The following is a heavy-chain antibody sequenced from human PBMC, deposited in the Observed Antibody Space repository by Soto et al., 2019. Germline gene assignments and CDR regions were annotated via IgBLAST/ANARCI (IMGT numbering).Heavy chain of an antibody. J-gene: IGHJ4*02. CDR2: MSYDGSNE. V-gene: IGHV3-30*18. Sequence: QVQLVESGGGVVQPWRSLRLSCAASGFTFSHYAMHWVRQAPGKGLEWVALMSYDGSNEYYADSVKGRFTISRDNSKNTLYLQMNSLRAEDTAVYYCAKDGSHNFDYWGQGPLVTVSS. CDR1: GFTFSHYA. D-gene: IGHD1-26*01. CDR3: AKDGSHNFDY.